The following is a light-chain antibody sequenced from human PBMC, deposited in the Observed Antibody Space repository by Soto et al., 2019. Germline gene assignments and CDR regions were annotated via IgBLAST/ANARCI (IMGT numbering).Light chain of an antibody. Sequence: DIEMTQSPSTLSASVGDRVTIACRASQTINTWLAWYQQKPGKAPNLLIYKASTLQTGVPSRFSGSGSGTEFTLPITSLQPDDFATYYCQQYETSPVTFGQGTKLEIK. J-gene: IGKJ2*01. CDR2: KAS. V-gene: IGKV1-5*03. CDR1: QTINTW. CDR3: QQYETSPVT.